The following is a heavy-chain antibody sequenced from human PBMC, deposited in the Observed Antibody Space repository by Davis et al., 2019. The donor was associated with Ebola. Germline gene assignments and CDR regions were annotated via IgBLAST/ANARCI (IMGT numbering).Heavy chain of an antibody. D-gene: IGHD1-20*01. CDR2: ITHTGST. CDR1: GGSFSGYF. V-gene: IGHV4-34*01. Sequence: PGGSLRLSCAVYGGSFSGYFWSWIRQPPGKGLEWIGEITHTGSTYYNPSLKSRVTISVDTSKNQFSLKLSSVTAADTAVYYCAREATPYITDDAFDIWGQGTMVTVSS. CDR3: AREATPYITDDAFDI. J-gene: IGHJ3*02.